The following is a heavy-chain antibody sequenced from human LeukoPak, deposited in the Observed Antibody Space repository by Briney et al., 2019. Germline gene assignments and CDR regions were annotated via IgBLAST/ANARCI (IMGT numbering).Heavy chain of an antibody. Sequence: GGSLRLSCAASGFTFGSYWMNWVRQAPGKGLEWVANIKQDGSEKYYVDSVKGRFTISRDNSKNTLSLHMDRLRAEDTAVYYCAKRDHSSAWARFDSWGQGTLVTVSS. V-gene: IGHV3-7*05. D-gene: IGHD3-22*01. CDR3: AKRDHSSAWARFDS. J-gene: IGHJ4*02. CDR2: IKQDGSEK. CDR1: GFTFGSYW.